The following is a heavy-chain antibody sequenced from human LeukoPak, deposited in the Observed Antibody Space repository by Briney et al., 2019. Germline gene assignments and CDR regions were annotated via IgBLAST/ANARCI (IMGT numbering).Heavy chain of an antibody. CDR1: GGTFSSYA. Sequence: SVKVSCKASGGTFSSYAISWVRQAPGQGLEWMGGIIPIFGTANYAQKFQGRVTITADESTSTAYMELSSLRSEDTAVYYCARAHFTIFGVVMGPHAYWFDPWGQGTLVTVSS. CDR2: IIPIFGTA. D-gene: IGHD3-3*01. CDR3: ARAHFTIFGVVMGPHAYWFDP. V-gene: IGHV1-69*13. J-gene: IGHJ5*02.